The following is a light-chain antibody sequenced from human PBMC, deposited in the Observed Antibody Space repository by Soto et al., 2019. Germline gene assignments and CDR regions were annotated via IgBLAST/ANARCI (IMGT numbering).Light chain of an antibody. CDR2: DAS. V-gene: IGKV3-11*01. CDR1: QSVSSY. Sequence: EIVLTQSPATLSLSPGERATLSCRASQSVSSYLAWYQQKPGQAPRLLIYDASNRATGIPARFSGSGSGTDFTLTISSLEPEDFAVYYCQQRMAFGGGTQVDIK. CDR3: QQRMA. J-gene: IGKJ4*01.